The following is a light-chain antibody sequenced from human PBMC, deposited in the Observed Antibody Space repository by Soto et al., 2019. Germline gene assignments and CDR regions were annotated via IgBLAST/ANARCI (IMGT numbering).Light chain of an antibody. V-gene: IGKV1-5*03. Sequence: DIQMTQSPSTLSASVGDRVTITCRASQSISSWLAWYQQKPGKAPKLLIYKASSLESGVPSMFSGSGSGTEFTLTISSLQPDDFATYYCQRYNSYPWTFGQGTKVEIK. CDR3: QRYNSYPWT. CDR2: KAS. CDR1: QSISSW. J-gene: IGKJ1*01.